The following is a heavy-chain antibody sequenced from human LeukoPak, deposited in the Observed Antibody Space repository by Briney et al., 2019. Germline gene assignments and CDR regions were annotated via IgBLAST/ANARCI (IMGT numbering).Heavy chain of an antibody. Sequence: GASVNVSCKASGYTFTGYYIHWVRQAPGQGLEWMGWMNPNSGNTGYAQKFQGRVTMTRNTSISTAYMELSSLRSEDTAVYYCARGRRVEQQLNYWGQGTLVTVSS. CDR2: MNPNSGNT. CDR3: ARGRRVEQQLNY. CDR1: GYTFTGYY. V-gene: IGHV1-8*02. D-gene: IGHD6-13*01. J-gene: IGHJ4*02.